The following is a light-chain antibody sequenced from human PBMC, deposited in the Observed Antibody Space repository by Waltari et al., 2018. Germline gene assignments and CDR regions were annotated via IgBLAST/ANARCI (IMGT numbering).Light chain of an antibody. J-gene: IGKJ1*01. CDR1: QSISKY. V-gene: IGKV3-20*01. CDR3: QHYESLPLT. CDR2: HAS. Sequence: IVLTPSPGTLSLYPGERASLSCRASQSISKYLAWYHQKPGQAPRLLIYHASSRAAGIPDRFSGSGSGTDFSLTISRLEPEDFAVYYCQHYESLPLTFGQGTKVEIK.